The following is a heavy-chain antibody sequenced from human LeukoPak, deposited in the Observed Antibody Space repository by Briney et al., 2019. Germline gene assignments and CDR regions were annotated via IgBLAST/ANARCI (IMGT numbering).Heavy chain of an antibody. CDR2: ISISSSTI. CDR3: ARDGDSSGYYAAFDI. CDR1: GFTFRTYS. D-gene: IGHD3-22*01. J-gene: IGHJ3*02. V-gene: IGHV3-48*02. Sequence: PGGSLRLSCAASGFTFRTYSMNWVRQAPGRGLEWVSYISISSSTIYYADSVKGRFTISRDNAKNSLYLQMNSLRDEDTAVYYCARDGDSSGYYAAFDIWGQGTMVTVSS.